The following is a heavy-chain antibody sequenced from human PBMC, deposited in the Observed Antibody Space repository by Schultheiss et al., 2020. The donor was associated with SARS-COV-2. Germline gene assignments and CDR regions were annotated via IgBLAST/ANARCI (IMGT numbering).Heavy chain of an antibody. Sequence: SETLSLTCTVSAGSIDNYYWTWIRQPPGKGLEWIGSIIYSGSTNYNPSLKSRVTISVDTSENQFSLKLSSVTAADTAVYYCARDDYSHWFDPWGQGTLVTVSS. CDR1: AGSIDNYY. CDR2: IIYSGST. CDR3: ARDDYSHWFDP. J-gene: IGHJ5*02. D-gene: IGHD4-11*01. V-gene: IGHV4-59*12.